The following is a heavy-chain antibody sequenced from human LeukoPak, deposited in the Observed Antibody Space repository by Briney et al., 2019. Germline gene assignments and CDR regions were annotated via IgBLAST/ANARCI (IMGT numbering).Heavy chain of an antibody. CDR1: GITFSSYA. D-gene: IGHD3-22*01. J-gene: IGHJ4*02. CDR3: AKVYVPEHYAISGYIDY. Sequence: GGSLRLSCAASGITFSSYAMSWVRQAPGKGLEWVSAISGSGGSTYYADSVKGRFTISRDNSKNTLYLQMNSLIAEDTAVHYSAKVYVPEHYAISGYIDYWGQGTLVTVSS. V-gene: IGHV3-23*01. CDR2: ISGSGGST.